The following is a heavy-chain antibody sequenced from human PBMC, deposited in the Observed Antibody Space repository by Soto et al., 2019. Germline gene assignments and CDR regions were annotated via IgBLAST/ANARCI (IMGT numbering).Heavy chain of an antibody. D-gene: IGHD2-15*01. Sequence: QVHLVESGGGVVQPGRSPRLSCVASGFTFSNYGMHWVRQAPGKGLEWVAVISYEGSNKYYADSVKGRFTISRDNSKNTIYLQMTSLRTEDTALYYCAKLDEGGLQNAYYAMDVWGQGTTVTVSS. J-gene: IGHJ6*02. V-gene: IGHV3-30*18. CDR2: ISYEGSNK. CDR1: GFTFSNYG. CDR3: AKLDEGGLQNAYYAMDV.